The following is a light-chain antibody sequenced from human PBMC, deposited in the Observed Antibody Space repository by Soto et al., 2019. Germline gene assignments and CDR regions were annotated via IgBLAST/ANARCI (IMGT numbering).Light chain of an antibody. V-gene: IGKV4-1*01. CDR3: QQYYSTLQT. CDR1: QSLFYNSNNNDY. Sequence: DIVMTQSPDFLAVSLGERATINCKSSQSLFYNSNNNDYLAWYQQKPGQPPKLLIYWASTRESGVPDRFSGSGSGTDFTLTISSLQAEDVAVYYCQQYYSTLQTFGQGTKVEIK. CDR2: WAS. J-gene: IGKJ1*01.